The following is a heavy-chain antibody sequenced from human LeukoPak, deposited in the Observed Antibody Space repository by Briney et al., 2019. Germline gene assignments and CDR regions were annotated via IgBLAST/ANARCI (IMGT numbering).Heavy chain of an antibody. V-gene: IGHV1-2*02. CDR2: INPNSGGT. D-gene: IGHD6-13*01. J-gene: IGHJ5*02. CDR1: GYTFTGYY. CDR3: ARVTGIAAAVGWSDP. Sequence: GASVEVSCKASGYTFTGYYMHWVRQAPGQGLEWMGWINPNSGGTNYAQKFQGRVTMTRDTSISTAYMELSRLRSDDTAVYYCARVTGIAAAVGWSDPWGQGTLVTVSS.